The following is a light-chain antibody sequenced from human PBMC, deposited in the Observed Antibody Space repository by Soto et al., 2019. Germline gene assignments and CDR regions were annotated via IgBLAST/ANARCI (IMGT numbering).Light chain of an antibody. CDR1: QSVGRN. CDR2: GTS. V-gene: IGKV3-15*01. CDR3: QQYNNWPYT. Sequence: EIVMTQSPAALSVSPGERAALSCRASQSVGRNFAWYQQRPGQAPRVLIYGTSTRATGVPARFSGSGSGTDSTLTISSLQSEDFAVYYCQQYNNWPYTFGQGTRLEIK. J-gene: IGKJ2*01.